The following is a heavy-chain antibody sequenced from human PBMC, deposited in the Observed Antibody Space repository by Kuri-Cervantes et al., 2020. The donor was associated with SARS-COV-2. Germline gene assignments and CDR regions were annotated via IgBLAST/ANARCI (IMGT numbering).Heavy chain of an antibody. V-gene: IGHV4-39*01. D-gene: IGHD6-13*01. CDR1: GGSISSSSYY. Sequence: SETLSLTCTVSGGSISSSSYYWGWIRQPPGKGLEWIGSIYYSGSTYYNPSLKSRVTVSVDTSKNQFSLKLSSVTAADTAVYNCASGGSSSWRSYYYYGMDVWGQGTTVTVSS. J-gene: IGHJ6*02. CDR3: ASGGSSSWRSYYYYGMDV. CDR2: IYYSGST.